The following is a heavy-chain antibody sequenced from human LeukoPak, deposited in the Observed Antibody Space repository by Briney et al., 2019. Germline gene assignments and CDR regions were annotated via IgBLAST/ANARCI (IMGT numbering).Heavy chain of an antibody. V-gene: IGHV3-23*01. CDR2: ISGSGGST. J-gene: IGHJ4*02. CDR3: AKDHAMVRGVITHFDY. Sequence: GGSLRLSCAASGFTFSSYAMSWVRQAPGKGLEWVSAISGSGGSTYYADSVKGRFTISRDNSKNTLHLQMNSLRAEDTAVYYCAKDHAMVRGVITHFDYWGQGTLVTVSS. D-gene: IGHD3-10*01. CDR1: GFTFSSYA.